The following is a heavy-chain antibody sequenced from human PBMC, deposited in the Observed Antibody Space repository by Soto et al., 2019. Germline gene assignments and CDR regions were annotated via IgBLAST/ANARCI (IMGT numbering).Heavy chain of an antibody. CDR1: GGTFSSYT. CDR2: IIPMLGVG. D-gene: IGHD6-13*01. V-gene: IGHV1-69*02. J-gene: IGHJ4*02. CDR3: ARGIAAAGYYFEY. Sequence: QVQLVQSGAEVKKPGSSVKVSCKVSGGTFSSYTINWVRQAPGQGLEWMGRIIPMLGVGKYAPNFQDRVTITAEESTSTAYMELSSLRSEDTAVFFCARGIAAAGYYFEYWGQGTLVTVSS.